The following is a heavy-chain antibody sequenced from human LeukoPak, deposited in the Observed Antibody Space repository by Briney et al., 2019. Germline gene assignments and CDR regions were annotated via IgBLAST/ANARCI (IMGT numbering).Heavy chain of an antibody. CDR2: IYYSGDA. V-gene: IGHV4-39*01. CDR1: GGSISSSSHY. CDR3: ARQFRGYYYDSSGKNYFDY. D-gene: IGHD3-22*01. J-gene: IGHJ4*02. Sequence: SETLSLTCTVSGGSISSSSHYWGWIRQPPGKGLEWIGSIYYSGDAYYNPSLKSRVTTSVDTSKSQFSLRLSSVTAADTAVYYCARQFRGYYYDSSGKNYFDYWGQGTLVTVSS.